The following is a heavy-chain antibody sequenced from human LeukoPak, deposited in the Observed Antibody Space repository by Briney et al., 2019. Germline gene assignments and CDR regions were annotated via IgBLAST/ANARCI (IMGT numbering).Heavy chain of an antibody. CDR3: ARDRPVVVLSAFDI. J-gene: IGHJ3*02. Sequence: ASVKVSCKASGYTFTSYGISWVRQAPGQGLEWMGWISAYNGNTNYAQKLQGRVTMTTDTSTSTAYMELRSLRSDDTAVYYCARDRPVVVLSAFDIWGQGTMVTVSS. CDR2: ISAYNGNT. CDR1: GYTFTSYG. V-gene: IGHV1-18*01. D-gene: IGHD3-22*01.